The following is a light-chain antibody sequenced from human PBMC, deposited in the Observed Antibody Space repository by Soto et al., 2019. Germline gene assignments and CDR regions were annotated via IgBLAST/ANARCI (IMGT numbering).Light chain of an antibody. V-gene: IGKV1-12*01. Sequence: IQMTQSPSSVSASVGDRVTITCRASQNMASWLAWYQHKPGEAPKLLIFAASSLQSGVPSRFSGSRSGPDFTLTISSLQPEDFATYYCQQSYSSPPTFGQGTKVDNK. J-gene: IGKJ1*01. CDR1: QNMASW. CDR3: QQSYSSPPT. CDR2: AAS.